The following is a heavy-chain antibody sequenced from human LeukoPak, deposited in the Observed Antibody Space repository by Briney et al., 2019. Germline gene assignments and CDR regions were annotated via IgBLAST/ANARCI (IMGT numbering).Heavy chain of an antibody. J-gene: IGHJ4*02. CDR2: IHSGGTR. CDR1: GLTFSSYS. D-gene: IGHD2-2*01. CDR3: ASWYHIDY. Sequence: GGSLRLSCVASGLTFSSYSMNWVRQAPGKGLEWVSLIHSGGTRYTGSVRGRFTISRDNSKNTLYLQMNSLGAEDTAMYYCASWYHIDYWGQGTLVTVSS. V-gene: IGHV3-53*01.